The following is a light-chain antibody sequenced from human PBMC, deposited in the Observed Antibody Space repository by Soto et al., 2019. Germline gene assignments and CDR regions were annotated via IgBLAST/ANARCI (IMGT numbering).Light chain of an antibody. CDR1: SSDVGGYNY. V-gene: IGLV2-14*01. CDR2: EVN. Sequence: SVLTQPASVSGSPGQSITISCTGTSSDVGGYNYVSWYQHHPGKAPKLMIYEVNNRPSGVSNRFSGSKSGNTASLTISGLQAEDEADYYCSSYTSKSTKVFGGGTQLTVL. CDR3: SSYTSKSTKV. J-gene: IGLJ3*02.